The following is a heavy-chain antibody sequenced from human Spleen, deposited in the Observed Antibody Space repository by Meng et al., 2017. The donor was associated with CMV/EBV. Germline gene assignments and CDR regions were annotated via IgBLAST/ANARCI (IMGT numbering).Heavy chain of an antibody. J-gene: IGHJ4*02. D-gene: IGHD3-3*01. CDR3: AKDRAITIFGVEPLDY. CDR1: GFTFSSYA. CDR2: ISGSGGST. Sequence: GGSLRLSCTASGFTFSSYAMSWVRQAPGKGLEWVSAISGSGGSTYYADSVKGRFTISRDNSKNTLYLQMNSLRAEDTAVYYCAKDRAITIFGVEPLDYWGQGTLVTVSS. V-gene: IGHV3-23*01.